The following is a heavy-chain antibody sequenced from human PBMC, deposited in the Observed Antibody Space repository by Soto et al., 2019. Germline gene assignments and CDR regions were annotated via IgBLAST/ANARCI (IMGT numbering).Heavy chain of an antibody. CDR1: GFTFSSYG. Sequence: GGSLRLPCAASGFTFSSYGMHWVRQAPGKGLEWVAVISYDGSNKYYADSVKGRFTISRDNSKNTLYLQMNSLRAEDTAVYYCAKDKSKPRVAAAGYGSPPADYWGQGTLVTVSS. J-gene: IGHJ4*02. CDR2: ISYDGSNK. CDR3: AKDKSKPRVAAAGYGSPPADY. V-gene: IGHV3-30*18. D-gene: IGHD6-13*01.